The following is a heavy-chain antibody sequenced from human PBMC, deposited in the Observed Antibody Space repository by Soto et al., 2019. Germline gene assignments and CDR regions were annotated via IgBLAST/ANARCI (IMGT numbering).Heavy chain of an antibody. Sequence: PGGSLRLSCAASGFTFSSYAMSWVRQAPGKGLEWVSAISGSGGSTYYADSVKGRFTISRDNSKNTLYLQMNSLRAEDTAVYYCAKDPHASLGYCSGGSCATYLDYWGQGTLVTVSS. CDR2: ISGSGGST. CDR1: GFTFSSYA. D-gene: IGHD2-15*01. V-gene: IGHV3-23*01. J-gene: IGHJ4*02. CDR3: AKDPHASLGYCSGGSCATYLDY.